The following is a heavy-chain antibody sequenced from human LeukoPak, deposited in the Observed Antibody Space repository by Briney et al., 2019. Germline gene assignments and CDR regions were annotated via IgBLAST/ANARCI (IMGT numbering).Heavy chain of an antibody. D-gene: IGHD3-10*01. V-gene: IGHV4-34*01. J-gene: IGHJ4*02. Sequence: KTSETLSLTCAVYGGSFSGYYWSWIRQPPGKGLEWIGEINHSGSTNYNPSLKSRVTISVHTSKNQFSLKLSSVTAADTAVYYCARLPDYYSRHGAPGWGQGTLVTVSS. CDR1: GGSFSGYY. CDR3: ARLPDYYSRHGAPG. CDR2: INHSGST.